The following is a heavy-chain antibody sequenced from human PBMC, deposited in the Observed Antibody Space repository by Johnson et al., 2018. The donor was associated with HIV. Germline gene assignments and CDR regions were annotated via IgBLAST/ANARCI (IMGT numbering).Heavy chain of an antibody. Sequence: VQLVESGGGLVQPGGSLRLSCAASGFSFDNNGMTWVRQAPGKGLEWVANINQYGNEKYFVDSVKGRFTISRDNAKNSLYLQLNSLRTEDTAVYYCARDGRLAAAGAWGAFDIWGQGTMVTVSS. J-gene: IGHJ3*02. D-gene: IGHD6-13*01. V-gene: IGHV3-7*05. CDR1: GFSFDNNG. CDR2: INQYGNEK. CDR3: ARDGRLAAAGAWGAFDI.